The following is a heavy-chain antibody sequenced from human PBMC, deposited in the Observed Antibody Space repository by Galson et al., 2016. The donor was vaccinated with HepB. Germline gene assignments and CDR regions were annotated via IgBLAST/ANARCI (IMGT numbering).Heavy chain of an antibody. CDR2: ISYDASKN. CDR3: AKSPLMFFGELLGYFQH. Sequence: SLRLSCAASGFTFGSYGMHWVRQAPGKGLEWVAVISYDASKNHSADSVKGRFPISRDKSKNTLYLKMNSLRAEDAAVYYCAKSPLMFFGELLGYFQHWGQGTLVTVSS. D-gene: IGHD3-10*01. CDR1: GFTFGSYG. J-gene: IGHJ1*01. V-gene: IGHV3-30*18.